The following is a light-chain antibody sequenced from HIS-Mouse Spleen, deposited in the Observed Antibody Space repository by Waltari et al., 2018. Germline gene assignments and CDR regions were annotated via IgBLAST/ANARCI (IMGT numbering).Light chain of an antibody. J-gene: IGLJ2*01. CDR3: YSTDSSGNHRV. Sequence: SSELTQDPAVSVALGQTVRITCQGDSLRSYYASCYQQKPGQAPVLVIYGKNNRPSGIPDRFSGSSSGNTASLTITGAQAEDEADYYCYSTDSSGNHRVFGGGTKLTVL. CDR2: GKN. V-gene: IGLV3-19*01. CDR1: SLRSYY.